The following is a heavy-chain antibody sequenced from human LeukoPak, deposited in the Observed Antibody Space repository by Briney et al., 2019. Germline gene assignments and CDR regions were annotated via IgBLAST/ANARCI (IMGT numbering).Heavy chain of an antibody. D-gene: IGHD3-3*01. CDR1: GYTFTSYT. CDR3: ARDLNRYDFWSDYYYYYYMDV. J-gene: IGHJ6*03. V-gene: IGHV1-3*04. CDR2: INTGNGNT. Sequence: ASVKVSCKASGYTFTSYTMHWVRQAPGQRLEWMGWINTGNGNTKYSQEFQGRVTMTTDTSTSTAYMELRSLRSDDTAVYYCARDLNRYDFWSDYYYYYYMDVWGKGTTVTVSS.